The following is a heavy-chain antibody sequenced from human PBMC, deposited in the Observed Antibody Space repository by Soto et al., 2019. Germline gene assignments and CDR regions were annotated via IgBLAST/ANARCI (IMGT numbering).Heavy chain of an antibody. CDR2: ISYDGSNK. CDR3: ARGREIVVVITSTYFDY. V-gene: IGHV3-30-3*01. D-gene: IGHD3-22*01. J-gene: IGHJ4*02. CDR1: GFTFSSYA. Sequence: GGSLRLSCAASGFTFSSYAMHWVRQAPGKGLEWVAVISYDGSNKYYADSVKGRFTISRDNSKNTLYLQMNSLRAEDTAVYYCARGREIVVVITSTYFDYWGQGTLVTVSS.